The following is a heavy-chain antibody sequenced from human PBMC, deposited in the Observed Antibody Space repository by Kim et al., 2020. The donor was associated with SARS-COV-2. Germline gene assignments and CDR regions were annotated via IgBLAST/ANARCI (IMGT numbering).Heavy chain of an antibody. J-gene: IGHJ4*02. CDR3: ARHYGRSYYYDSSGYYQTFDY. Sequence: SEILSLTCTVSGGSISSSSYYWGWIRQPPGKGLEWIGSNYYSGSTYYNPSLKSRVTISVDTSKNQFSLKLSSVTAADTAVYYCARHYGRSYYYDSSGYYQTFDYWGQGTLVTVSS. D-gene: IGHD3-22*01. CDR2: NYYSGST. V-gene: IGHV4-39*01. CDR1: GGSISSSSYY.